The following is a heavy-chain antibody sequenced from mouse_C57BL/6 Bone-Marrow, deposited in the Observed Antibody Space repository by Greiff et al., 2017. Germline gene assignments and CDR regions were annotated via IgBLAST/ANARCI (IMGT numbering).Heavy chain of an antibody. Sequence: QVQLKESGAELVKPGASVKISCKASGYAFSSYWMNWVKQRPGKGLEWIGQIYPGDGDTNYNGKFKGKATLTVDKSSSTAYMQLSSLTSEDSAVYFCARSRWGGFAYWGQGTLVTVSA. J-gene: IGHJ3*01. V-gene: IGHV1-80*01. CDR3: ARSRWGGFAY. CDR1: GYAFSSYW. D-gene: IGHD4-1*01. CDR2: IYPGDGDT.